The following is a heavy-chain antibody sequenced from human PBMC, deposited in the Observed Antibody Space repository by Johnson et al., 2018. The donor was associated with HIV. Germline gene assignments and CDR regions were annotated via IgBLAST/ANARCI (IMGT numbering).Heavy chain of an antibody. CDR3: ARGGNRYYNFWSGYYRDAFDI. J-gene: IGHJ3*02. CDR1: GFTVNGNY. Sequence: MLLVESGGGVVQPGRSLRLSCAVSGFTVNGNYMSWVRQAPGKGLEWVSVIYSGDTTYSADSVKGRFPISRDTSKNTLYLQMNSPRAEDTAVYYCARGGNRYYNFWSGYYRDAFDIWGQGTMVTVSS. D-gene: IGHD3-3*01. V-gene: IGHV3-66*01. CDR2: IYSGDTT.